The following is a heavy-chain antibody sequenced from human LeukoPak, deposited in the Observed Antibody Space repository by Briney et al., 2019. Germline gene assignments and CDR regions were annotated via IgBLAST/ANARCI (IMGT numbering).Heavy chain of an antibody. J-gene: IGHJ6*02. D-gene: IGHD6-13*01. CDR1: GFTFSSYG. Sequence: GGSLRLSCAASGFTFSSYGMHWVRQAPGKGLEWVAFIRYDGSNKYYADSVKGRFTISRDNSKNTLFLHMNSLRVEDTAVYYCAKAPAAATKYYYGMDVWGQGTTVTVSS. CDR3: AKAPAAATKYYYGMDV. V-gene: IGHV3-30*02. CDR2: IRYDGSNK.